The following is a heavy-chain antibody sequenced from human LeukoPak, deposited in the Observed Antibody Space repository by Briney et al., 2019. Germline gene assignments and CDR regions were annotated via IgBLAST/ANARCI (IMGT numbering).Heavy chain of an antibody. CDR3: ARGTFWSGYYLEDSMDV. V-gene: IGHV3-33*01. J-gene: IGHJ6*02. CDR1: GFTFSSYG. D-gene: IGHD3-3*01. Sequence: GRSLRLSCAASGFTFSSYGMHWVRQAPGKGLEWVAVIWYDGSNKYYADSVKGRFTISRDDSKNTLYLQMNSLRAEDTAVYYCARGTFWSGYYLEDSMDVWGQGTTVTVSS. CDR2: IWYDGSNK.